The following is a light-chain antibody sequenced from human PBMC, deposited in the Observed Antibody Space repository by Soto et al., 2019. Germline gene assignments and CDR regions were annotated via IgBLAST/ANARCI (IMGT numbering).Light chain of an antibody. CDR1: SSNIGNNY. CDR3: GTWDNSLSAVV. J-gene: IGLJ3*02. Sequence: QSVLTQPPSVSAAPGQTVSISCSGSSSNIGNNYVSWYQQFPGTAPKLLIYDNGKRPSGIPDRFSGSKSGTSGTLGITGLQTGDEADYYCGTWDNSLSAVVFGGGTKLTVL. CDR2: DNG. V-gene: IGLV1-51*01.